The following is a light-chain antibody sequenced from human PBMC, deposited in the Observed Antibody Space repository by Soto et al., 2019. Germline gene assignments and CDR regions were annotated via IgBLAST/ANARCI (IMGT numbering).Light chain of an antibody. CDR1: QSVSSN. V-gene: IGKV3-15*01. J-gene: IGKJ5*01. CDR3: QQYIKWPIT. Sequence: EIVMTQSPATLSVSPGERATLSCRASQSVSSNLAWYQQKPGQAPRLLISDASTRATGIPARFRGSGSGTEFTLTVSSLQSEDFAVYYCQQYIKWPITFGQGTRLEIK. CDR2: DAS.